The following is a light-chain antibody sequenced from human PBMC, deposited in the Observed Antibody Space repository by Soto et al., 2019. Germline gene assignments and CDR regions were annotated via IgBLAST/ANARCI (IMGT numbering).Light chain of an antibody. CDR3: QDDNDYCWT. J-gene: IGKJ1*01. CDR1: QSISSW. Sequence: DIQLTQSPSTLSASVGDRVTITCRASQSISSWLAWYQQKPGKAPNLLIYKTSNLESGVPSRFSGSGSGTEFTLTSSSRQPEDFATYYGQDDNDYCWTFGQGTKVEIK. CDR2: KTS. V-gene: IGKV1-5*03.